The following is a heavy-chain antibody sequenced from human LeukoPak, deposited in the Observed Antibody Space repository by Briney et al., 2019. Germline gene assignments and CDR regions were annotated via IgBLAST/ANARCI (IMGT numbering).Heavy chain of an antibody. D-gene: IGHD6-19*01. J-gene: IGHJ4*02. V-gene: IGHV4-30-4*08. CDR2: IYYSGST. CDR1: GGSISSGDYY. CDR3: AHTGYSSGWSASPYFDY. Sequence: SETLSLTCTVSGGSISSGDYYWSWIRQPPGKGLEWIGYIYYSGSTYYNPSLKSRVTISVDTSKNQFSLKLSSVTAADTAVYYCAHTGYSSGWSASPYFDYWGQGTLVTVSS.